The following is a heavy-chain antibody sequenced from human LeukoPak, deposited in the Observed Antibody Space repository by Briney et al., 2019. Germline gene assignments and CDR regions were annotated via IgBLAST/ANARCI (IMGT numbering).Heavy chain of an antibody. CDR2: INPNSGGT. V-gene: IGHV1-2*06. CDR3: ATGSLWFGELSEYYFDY. Sequence: ASVKVSCKASGYTFTGYYMHWVRQAPGQGLEWMGRINPNSGGTIYAQKFQGRVTMTEDTSTDTAYMELSSLRSEDTAVYYCATGSLWFGELSEYYFDYWGQGTLVTVSS. D-gene: IGHD3-10*01. J-gene: IGHJ4*02. CDR1: GYTFTGYY.